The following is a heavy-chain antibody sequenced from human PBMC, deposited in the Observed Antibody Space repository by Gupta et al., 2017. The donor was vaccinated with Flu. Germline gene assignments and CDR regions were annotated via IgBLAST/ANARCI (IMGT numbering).Heavy chain of an antibody. J-gene: IGHJ6*02. CDR2: IDQSGST. Sequence: QAELQQWGAGLLKPSETLSLTCGVYGRSFSGYHWSWIRQSPGKGLEWIGDIDQSGSTTYNPSLRSRVTISIDTSTNQFSLKLISDTAADTAVYYCARGRRGMDVWGRGTTVAV. CDR1: GRSFSGYH. CDR3: ARGRRGMDV. V-gene: IGHV4-34*01.